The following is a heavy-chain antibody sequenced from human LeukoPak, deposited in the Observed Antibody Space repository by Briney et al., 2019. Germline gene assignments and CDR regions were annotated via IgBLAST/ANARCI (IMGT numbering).Heavy chain of an antibody. CDR3: ARGKVVVIARNYYYYYGMDV. CDR1: GYTFTSYY. Sequence: ASAKVSCKASGYTFTSYYMHWVRQAPGQGIEWMGIINPSGGSTSYAQKFQGRVTMTRDTSTSTVYMELSSLRSEDTAVYYCARGKVVVIARNYYYYYGMDVWGQGTTVTVSS. J-gene: IGHJ6*02. V-gene: IGHV1-46*01. CDR2: INPSGGST. D-gene: IGHD3-22*01.